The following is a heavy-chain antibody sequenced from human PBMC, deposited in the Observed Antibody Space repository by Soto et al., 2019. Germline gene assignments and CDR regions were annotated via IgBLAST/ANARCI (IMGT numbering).Heavy chain of an antibody. CDR2: IKQDGSEK. CDR3: ARDMGLVVATMLSNAFDI. Sequence: EVQLVESGGGLVQPGGSLRLSCAASGFTFSSYRMSWVRQAPGKGLEWVANIKQDGSEKYYVDSVKGRFTISRDNAKNSLYLQMNSLRAEDTAVYYCARDMGLVVATMLSNAFDIWGQGTMVTVSS. J-gene: IGHJ3*02. V-gene: IGHV3-7*01. CDR1: GFTFSSYR. D-gene: IGHD5-12*01.